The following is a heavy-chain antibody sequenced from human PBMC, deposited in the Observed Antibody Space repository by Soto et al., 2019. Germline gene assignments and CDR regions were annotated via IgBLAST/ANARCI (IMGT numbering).Heavy chain of an antibody. J-gene: IGHJ4*02. CDR3: ARDGGGSWTFDY. V-gene: IGHV3-33*01. CDR1: GFTLSSYG. Sequence: QVQLVESGGGVVQPGRSLRLSCAASGFTLSSYGMHWVRQAPGKGLEWVAVIWYDGSNKYYADSVKGRFTISRDNSKNTLYLQMNSLRAEDSAVYYCARDGGGSWTFDYWGQGTLVTVSS. CDR2: IWYDGSNK. D-gene: IGHD2-15*01.